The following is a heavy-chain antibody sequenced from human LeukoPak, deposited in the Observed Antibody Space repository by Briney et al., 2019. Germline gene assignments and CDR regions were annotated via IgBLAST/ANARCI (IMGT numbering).Heavy chain of an antibody. CDR1: GGSISSGNYY. CDR3: ARHPGITAAGTGFDI. J-gene: IGHJ3*02. D-gene: IGHD6-13*01. CDR2: IYNSGNT. Sequence: PSETLSLTCTVSGGSISSGNYYWSWIRQHPGKGLEWIGYIYNSGNTYYNPSLKSRLTISVDTSKNQFSLKLSSVTAADTAVYYCARHPGITAAGTGFDIWGQGTMVTVSS. V-gene: IGHV4-39*01.